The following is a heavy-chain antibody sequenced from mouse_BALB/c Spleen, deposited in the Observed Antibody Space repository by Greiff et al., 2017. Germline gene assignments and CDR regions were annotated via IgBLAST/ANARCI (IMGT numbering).Heavy chain of an antibody. Sequence: ESGPGLVKPSQSLSLTCSVTGYSITSGYYWNWIRQFPGNKLEWMGYISYDGSNNYNPSLKNRISITRDTSKNQFFLKLNTVTTEDTATYYCARHYGSSHYYAMDYWGQGTSVTVSS. CDR3: ARHYGSSHYYAMDY. CDR2: ISYDGSN. CDR1: GYSITSGYY. D-gene: IGHD1-1*01. V-gene: IGHV3-6*02. J-gene: IGHJ4*01.